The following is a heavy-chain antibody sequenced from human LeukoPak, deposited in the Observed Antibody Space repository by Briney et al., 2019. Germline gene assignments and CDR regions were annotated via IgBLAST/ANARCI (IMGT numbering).Heavy chain of an antibody. V-gene: IGHV4-34*01. CDR3: AREYVVVVPAAIRYYYYYYMDV. CDR2: INHSGST. Sequence: SETPSLTCAVYGGSFSGYYWSWIRQPPGKGLEWIGEINHSGSTNYNPSLKSRVTISVDTSKNQFSLKLSSVTAADTAVYYCAREYVVVVPAAIRYYYYYYMDVWGKGTTVTVSS. D-gene: IGHD2-2*02. CDR1: GGSFSGYY. J-gene: IGHJ6*03.